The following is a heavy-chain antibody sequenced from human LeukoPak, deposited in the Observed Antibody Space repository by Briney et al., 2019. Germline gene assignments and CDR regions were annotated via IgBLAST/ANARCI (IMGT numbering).Heavy chain of an antibody. D-gene: IGHD3-9*01. Sequence: SETLSLTCTVSGGSISSYYWNWIRQSPEKGLEWIGYIYYSGNTNYSPSLKSRVTLSVDTSKNHFSLQLNSLTAADTAVYYCARGGLRYFDRFDPWGQGTLVTVSS. V-gene: IGHV4-59*08. CDR2: IYYSGNT. J-gene: IGHJ5*02. CDR3: ARGGLRYFDRFDP. CDR1: GGSISSYY.